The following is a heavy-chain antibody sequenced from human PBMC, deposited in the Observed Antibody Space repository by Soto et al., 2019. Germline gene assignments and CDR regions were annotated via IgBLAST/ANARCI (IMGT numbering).Heavy chain of an antibody. J-gene: IGHJ4*02. CDR1: GYTFTHHG. CDR2: ISCYNGDT. Sequence: QVQLVQSGTEVKKPGASVKVSCMASGYTFTHHGISWVRQAPGQGPEWMGWISCYNGDTKYAQNVQGRVTLTTDTSARTAYMELRSLRSDDPAVYYCARYPSNTSGRYQFFDFWGQGTLVAVSS. V-gene: IGHV1-18*01. CDR3: ARYPSNTSGRYQFFDF. D-gene: IGHD2-15*01.